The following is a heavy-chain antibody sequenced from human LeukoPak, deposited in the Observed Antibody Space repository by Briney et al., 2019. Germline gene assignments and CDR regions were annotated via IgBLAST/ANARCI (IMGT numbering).Heavy chain of an antibody. D-gene: IGHD3-10*01. CDR1: GYTFTGYY. Sequence: ASVKVSYKASGYTFTGYYMHWVRQAPGQGLEWMGRINPNSGGTNYAQKFQGRVTMTRDTSISTAYMELSRLRSDDTAVYYCARDLVHGSGTPTNYYYYYYMDVWGKGTTVTVSS. V-gene: IGHV1-2*06. CDR3: ARDLVHGSGTPTNYYYYYYMDV. CDR2: INPNSGGT. J-gene: IGHJ6*03.